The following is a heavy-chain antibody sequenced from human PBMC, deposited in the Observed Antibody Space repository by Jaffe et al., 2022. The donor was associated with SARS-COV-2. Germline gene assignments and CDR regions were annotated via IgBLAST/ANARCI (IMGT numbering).Heavy chain of an antibody. CDR3: ARLRITATTSAFEY. CDR1: GGSISTYY. D-gene: IGHD4-4*01. CDR2: MSYSGSS. J-gene: IGHJ4*02. Sequence: QVQLQESGPGLVKPSETLSLTCTVSGGSISTYYWSWIRQPPGKGLEWIGYMSYSGSSNYNPSLKSRVTISVDTSKNQFSLKLSSVTAADTAVYYCARLRITATTSAFEYWGQGTLVTVSS. V-gene: IGHV4-59*01.